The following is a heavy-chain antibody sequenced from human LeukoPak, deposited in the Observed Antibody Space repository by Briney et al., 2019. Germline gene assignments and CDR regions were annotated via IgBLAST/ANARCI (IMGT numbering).Heavy chain of an antibody. CDR2: ISDSGSNT. CDR3: AKDPTPRADPSTSFYY. CDR1: GFTFSTYA. J-gene: IGHJ4*02. Sequence: GGSLRLSCAASGFTFSTYAMSWVRQAPGKGLEWVSGISDSGSNTYYADSVKGRFTISRDNSKNTLYLQMNSLRADDTAVYYFAKDPTPRADPSTSFYYGGQGPPVTVS. V-gene: IGHV3-23*01.